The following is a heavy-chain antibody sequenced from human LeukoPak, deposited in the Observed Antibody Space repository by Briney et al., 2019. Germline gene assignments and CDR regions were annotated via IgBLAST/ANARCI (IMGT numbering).Heavy chain of an antibody. CDR3: ARDRVEEYQLLGYYYYYYMDV. D-gene: IGHD2-2*01. CDR1: GGSISSGSYY. V-gene: IGHV4-61*02. Sequence: SQTLSLTCTVSGGSISSGSYYWSWIRQPAGKGLEWIGRIYTSGSTNYNPSLKSRVTISVDTSKNQFSLKLSSVTAADTAVYYCARDRVEEYQLLGYYYYYYMDVWGKGTTVTVSS. J-gene: IGHJ6*03. CDR2: IYTSGST.